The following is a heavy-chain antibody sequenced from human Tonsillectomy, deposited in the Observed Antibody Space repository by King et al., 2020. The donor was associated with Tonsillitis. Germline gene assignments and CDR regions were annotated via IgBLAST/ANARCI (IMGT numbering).Heavy chain of an antibody. D-gene: IGHD3-22*01. Sequence: VQLVESGGGLVQPGGSLRLSCVASEFTFSEYWMTWIRQAPGEGLEWVANIKGDGSVKYYVDSVGGRFTISRDNADSSLFLRMNSLRAEDTAMYYCVRDRNYHDRRTYYDVLDVWGPGTMVTVSS. J-gene: IGHJ3*01. CDR2: IKGDGSVK. CDR3: VRDRNYHDRRTYYDVLDV. CDR1: EFTFSEYW. V-gene: IGHV3-7*01.